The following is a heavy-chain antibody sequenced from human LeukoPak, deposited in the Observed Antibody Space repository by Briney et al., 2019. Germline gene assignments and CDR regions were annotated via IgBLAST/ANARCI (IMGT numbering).Heavy chain of an antibody. CDR3: ARLVEIVATIRSFSWFDP. Sequence: ASVKVSCKASGYTFTSYYMHWVRQAPGQGLEWMGIINPSGGSTSYAQKFQGRVTMTRDMSTSTVYMELRSLRSDDTAMYYCARLVEIVATIRSFSWFDPWGQGTLVTVSS. CDR1: GYTFTSYY. D-gene: IGHD5-12*01. J-gene: IGHJ5*02. CDR2: INPSGGST. V-gene: IGHV1-46*01.